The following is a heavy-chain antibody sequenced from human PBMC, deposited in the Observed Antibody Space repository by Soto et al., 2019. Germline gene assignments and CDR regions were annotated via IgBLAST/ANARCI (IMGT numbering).Heavy chain of an antibody. Sequence: SETLSLTCAVYGGSFSGYYWTWIRQPPGKGLEWIGEINHSGSTNCNPSLKSRVTISVDTSKNQFSLKLNSVTAADTAVYYCARDQWGGYGYSYYFDSWGQGTLVTVSS. V-gene: IGHV4-34*01. CDR1: GGSFSGYY. CDR2: INHSGST. J-gene: IGHJ4*02. D-gene: IGHD5-18*01. CDR3: ARDQWGGYGYSYYFDS.